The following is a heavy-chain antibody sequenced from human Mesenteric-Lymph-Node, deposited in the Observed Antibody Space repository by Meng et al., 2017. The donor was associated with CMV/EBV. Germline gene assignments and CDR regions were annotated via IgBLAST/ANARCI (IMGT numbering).Heavy chain of an antibody. D-gene: IGHD2-15*01. CDR1: GGTFGMFA. J-gene: IGHJ4*02. V-gene: IGHV1-69*05. Sequence: SVKVSCKASGGTFGMFAISWVRQAPGQGLEWMGGLIPISATPNYAQKFQGRVTITTDESTSTAYMELSSLRYGDTAVYYCARGPESEGILDSLNYWGQGTLVTVSS. CDR3: ARGPESEGILDSLNY. CDR2: LIPISATP.